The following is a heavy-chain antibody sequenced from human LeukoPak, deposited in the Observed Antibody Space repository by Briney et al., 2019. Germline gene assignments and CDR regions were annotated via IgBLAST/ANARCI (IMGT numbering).Heavy chain of an antibody. CDR2: IKQDESEK. CDR3: ARAGYYDSSGYYLDFDY. V-gene: IGHV3-7*01. J-gene: IGHJ4*02. Sequence: GGSLRLSCATSGFRFSNYWMSWVRQAPGKGLEWVANIKQDESEKKYVDSVKGRFTISRDNTKNSLYLQMNSLRAEDTAVYYCARAGYYDSSGYYLDFDYWGQGTLVTVSS. CDR1: GFRFSNYW. D-gene: IGHD3-22*01.